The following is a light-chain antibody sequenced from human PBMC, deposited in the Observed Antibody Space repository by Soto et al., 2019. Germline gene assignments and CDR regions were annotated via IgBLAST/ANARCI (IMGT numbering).Light chain of an antibody. CDR3: NSYTTSGPPNYV. Sequence: QSALTQPASVSGSPGQSITISCIGTSRDVGVFVSVSWFQQHPGQVPKLLIYDVINRPSGVSCRFSGSRSGNTASLTISGLQAEDEADYYGNSYTTSGPPNYVFGTGTKLTVL. V-gene: IGLV2-14*03. CDR2: DVI. J-gene: IGLJ1*01. CDR1: SRDVGVFVS.